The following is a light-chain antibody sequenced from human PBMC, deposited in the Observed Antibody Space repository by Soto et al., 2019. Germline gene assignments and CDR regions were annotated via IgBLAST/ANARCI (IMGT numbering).Light chain of an antibody. V-gene: IGKV3-20*01. Sequence: EIVLTQSPGTLSLSPGERATLSCRASQSVSTSYLAWYQQKPGQAPRLLIYGASSRATGIPDRFSGSVSGTDFTLTISRLEREDFAVYYCQRYGSSPPVTFGPGTTVDIK. CDR2: GAS. J-gene: IGKJ3*01. CDR1: QSVSTSY. CDR3: QRYGSSPPVT.